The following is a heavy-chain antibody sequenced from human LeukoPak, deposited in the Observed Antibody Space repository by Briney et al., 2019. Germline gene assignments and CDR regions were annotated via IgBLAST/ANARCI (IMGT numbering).Heavy chain of an antibody. CDR3: ARGGDSTDYFDY. D-gene: IGHD3-10*01. CDR2: INHSGST. J-gene: IGHJ4*02. CDR1: DDSITMYY. Sequence: SETLSLTCSVSDDSITMYYWSWIRQPPGKGLEWIGEINHSGSTNYNPSLKSRVTISVDTSKNQFSLKLSSVTAADTAVYYCARGGDSTDYFDYWGQGTLVTVSS. V-gene: IGHV4-34*01.